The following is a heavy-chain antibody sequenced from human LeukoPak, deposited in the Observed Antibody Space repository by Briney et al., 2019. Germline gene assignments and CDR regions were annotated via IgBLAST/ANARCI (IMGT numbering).Heavy chain of an antibody. CDR2: ISGSGGST. D-gene: IGHD6-19*01. CDR1: GFTFRGYE. V-gene: IGHV3-23*01. J-gene: IGHJ4*02. CDR3: AKTATQWLVLYFDY. Sequence: PGGSLRLSCAASGFTFRGYEMNWVRQAPGKGLEWVSAISGSGGSTYYADSVKGRFTISRDNSKNTLYLQMNSLRAEDTAVYYCAKTATQWLVLYFDYWGQGTLVTVSS.